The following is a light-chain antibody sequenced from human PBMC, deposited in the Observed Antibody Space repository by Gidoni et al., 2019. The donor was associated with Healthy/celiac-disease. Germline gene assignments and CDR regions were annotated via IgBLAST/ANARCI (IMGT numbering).Light chain of an antibody. Sequence: DIVMPQSPVSLSVSLGESATINRKYTQSVLYCTNNKNYLDWYPQKPGQPPKLLIYWASTRGSGVTDRCSGSGTETDFTLTISSLQAKDIAVYYCQENYSTPGTFGHGTKVDIK. CDR3: QENYSTPGT. CDR1: QSVLYCTNNKNY. J-gene: IGKJ3*01. V-gene: IGKV4-1*01. CDR2: WAS.